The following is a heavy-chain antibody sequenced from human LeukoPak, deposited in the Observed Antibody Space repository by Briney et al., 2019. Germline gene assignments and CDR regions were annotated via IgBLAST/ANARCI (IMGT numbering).Heavy chain of an antibody. Sequence: ASVKVSCKASGYTFTGYYMHWVRQAPGQGLEWMGWINPNSGGANYAQKFQGRVTMTRDTSISTAYMELSRLRSDDTAAYYCARVFDGYCSSTSCYAGEYYFDYWGQGTLVTVSS. D-gene: IGHD2-2*03. V-gene: IGHV1-2*02. CDR2: INPNSGGA. CDR3: ARVFDGYCSSTSCYAGEYYFDY. CDR1: GYTFTGYY. J-gene: IGHJ4*02.